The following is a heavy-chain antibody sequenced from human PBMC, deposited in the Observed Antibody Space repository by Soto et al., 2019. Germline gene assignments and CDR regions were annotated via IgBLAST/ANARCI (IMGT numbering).Heavy chain of an antibody. D-gene: IGHD7-27*01. CDR2: IYSGGST. CDR1: GFTVSSNY. V-gene: IGHV3-53*01. Sequence: EVQLVESGGGLIQPGGSLRLSCAASGFTVSSNYMSWVRQAPGKGLEWVSVIYSGGSTYYADSVKGRFTISRDNSKNTLYLQMNSLSAEDTAVYYCARLGWGYYYYGMDVWGQGTTVTVSS. J-gene: IGHJ6*02. CDR3: ARLGWGYYYYGMDV.